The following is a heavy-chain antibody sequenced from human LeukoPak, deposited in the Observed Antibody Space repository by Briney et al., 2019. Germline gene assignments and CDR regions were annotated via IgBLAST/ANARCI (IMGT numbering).Heavy chain of an antibody. CDR2: INNDGSTT. CDR3: AIGGTYGSGS. J-gene: IGHJ4*02. CDR1: GFPFANTW. Sequence: GGSLRLSCAASGFPFANTWMHWVRQAPGKGLVWVSLINNDGSTTNYADAGKGRFTISRDNAKNTVYLQMNSLRAEDTAAYYCAIGGTYGSGSWGQGTLVTVSS. V-gene: IGHV3-74*01. D-gene: IGHD3-10*01.